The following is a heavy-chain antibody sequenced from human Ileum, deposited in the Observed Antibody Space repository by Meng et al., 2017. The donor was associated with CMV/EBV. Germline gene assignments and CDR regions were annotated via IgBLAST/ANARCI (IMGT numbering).Heavy chain of an antibody. Sequence: LSCAASGFTFDKSALTWVRQAPGRGLEWVSSISASGTSAYYADSLKGRLTISRDNSKNTLYLQMNTLRAEDTAVYYCAKNRLGWSYSPFDYWGQGTLVT. CDR1: GFTFDKSA. CDR3: AKNRLGWSYSPFDY. CDR2: ISASGTSA. J-gene: IGHJ4*02. V-gene: IGHV3-23*01. D-gene: IGHD1-26*01.